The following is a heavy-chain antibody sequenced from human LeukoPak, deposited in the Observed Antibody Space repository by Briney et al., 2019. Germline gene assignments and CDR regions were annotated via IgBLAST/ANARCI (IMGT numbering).Heavy chain of an antibody. CDR1: GLTVSSSY. D-gene: IGHD3-10*01. CDR3: ARVFSGPSGYYYYMDV. Sequence: GGSLRLSCAASGLTVSSSYMSWVRQAPGKGLEWVSVIYSGGTTYYAESVKGRCTISRDNSKNTLYLQMNSLRAEDKAVYYCARVFSGPSGYYYYMDVCGKGTTVTVSS. CDR2: IYSGGTT. J-gene: IGHJ6*03. V-gene: IGHV3-53*01.